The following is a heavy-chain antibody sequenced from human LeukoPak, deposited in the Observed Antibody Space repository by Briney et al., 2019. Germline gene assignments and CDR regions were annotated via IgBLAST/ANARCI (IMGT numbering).Heavy chain of an antibody. CDR1: GYSFTIYW. CDR2: IYPGDSDT. J-gene: IGHJ6*02. Sequence: GESLNISCKGSGYSFTIYWIAWVRQMPVKGLEWMGIIYPGDSDTRYSPSFQGQVTISADKSISTDYLQWSSLKDSDTAMYYCARSSGYCSSTSCYYYYYGMDVWGQGTTVTVSS. V-gene: IGHV5-51*01. D-gene: IGHD2-2*01. CDR3: ARSSGYCSSTSCYYYYYGMDV.